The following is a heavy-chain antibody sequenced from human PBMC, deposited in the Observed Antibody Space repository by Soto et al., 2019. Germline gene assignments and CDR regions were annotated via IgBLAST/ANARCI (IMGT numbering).Heavy chain of an antibody. V-gene: IGHV4-61*08. CDR3: ARIGYDCISTSCYNWFDP. CDR1: GCSISSGDYY. CDR2: IYYSGST. Sequence: PSETLSLTCTVSGCSISSGDYYWSWIRQPPGKGLEWIGYIYYSGSTNYNPSLKSRVTISVDTSKNQFSLKLSSVTAADTAVYYCARIGYDCISTSCYNWFDPWGQGTLVTVSS. D-gene: IGHD2-2*01. J-gene: IGHJ5*02.